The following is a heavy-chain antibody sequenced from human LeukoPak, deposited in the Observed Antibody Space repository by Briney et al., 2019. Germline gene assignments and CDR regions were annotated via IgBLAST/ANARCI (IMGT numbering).Heavy chain of an antibody. Sequence: GGSLRLSCAASGFTFSDYYMSWLRQAPGKGLEGVSYISSSGSTIYYADSVKGRFTISRDNAKNSLYLQMNSLRAEDTAVYYCASHRGSGYGPRIYWGQGTLVTVSS. V-gene: IGHV3-11*01. J-gene: IGHJ4*02. D-gene: IGHD3-22*01. CDR3: ASHRGSGYGPRIY. CDR1: GFTFSDYY. CDR2: ISSSGSTI.